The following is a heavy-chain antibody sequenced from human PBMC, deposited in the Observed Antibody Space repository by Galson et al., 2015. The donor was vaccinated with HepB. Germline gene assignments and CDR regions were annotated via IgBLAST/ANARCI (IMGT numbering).Heavy chain of an antibody. Sequence: SETLSLTCAVYGGSFSGYYWSWISQPPGKGLEWIGEINHSGSTNYNPSLKSRVTISVDTSKNQLSLKLSSVTAADTAVYYCARGPGYCSGGSCYPYYFDYWGQGTLVTVSS. CDR3: ARGPGYCSGGSCYPYYFDY. J-gene: IGHJ4*02. CDR2: INHSGST. D-gene: IGHD2-15*01. V-gene: IGHV4-34*01. CDR1: GGSFSGYY.